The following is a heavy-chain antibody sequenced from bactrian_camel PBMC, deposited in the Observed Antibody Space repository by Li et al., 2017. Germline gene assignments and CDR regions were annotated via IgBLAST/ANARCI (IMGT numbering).Heavy chain of an antibody. D-gene: IGHD3*01. CDR3: ATRYGLGAKRGGYNY. V-gene: IGHV3-2*01. CDR2: IENYGPTT. CDR1: GFTFRIAS. J-gene: IGHJ4*01. Sequence: HVQLVESGGGLLQPGGSLRLSCAASGFTFRIASITWVRQAPGKGLEWVADIENYGPTTYYPDSVKGRFTVSRDNAKNTVYLQMNSLKAEDTAHYYCATRYGLGAKRGGYNYWGQGTQVTVS.